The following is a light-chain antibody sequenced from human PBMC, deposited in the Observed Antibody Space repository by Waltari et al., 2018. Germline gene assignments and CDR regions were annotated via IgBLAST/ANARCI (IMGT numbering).Light chain of an antibody. Sequence: QLLLTQSPSASASLGASVKLTCTLSSGHSNYAIAWHQQQPDKGPRYLMKVNSEGSHIKGDGIPDRFSGSISGAERYLTISSLQSEDEADYYCQTGGFGIWVFGGGTKLTVL. CDR3: QTGGFGIWV. CDR2: VNSEGSH. V-gene: IGLV4-69*01. J-gene: IGLJ3*02. CDR1: SGHSNYA.